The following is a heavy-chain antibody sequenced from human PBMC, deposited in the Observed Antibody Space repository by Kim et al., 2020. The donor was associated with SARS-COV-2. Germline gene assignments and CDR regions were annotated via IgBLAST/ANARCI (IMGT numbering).Heavy chain of an antibody. V-gene: IGHV4-39*01. J-gene: IGHJ4*02. Sequence: SETLSLTCTVSGGSISSSSYYWGWIRQPPGKGLEWIVSIYYSGSTSYNPSLKSRVTISVDTAKNQFSLKLSSVTAADTAVYYCARHPTFYYDSSGKGSFDYWGQGTLVTVSS. CDR1: GGSISSSSYY. CDR3: ARHPTFYYDSSGKGSFDY. CDR2: IYYSGST. D-gene: IGHD3-22*01.